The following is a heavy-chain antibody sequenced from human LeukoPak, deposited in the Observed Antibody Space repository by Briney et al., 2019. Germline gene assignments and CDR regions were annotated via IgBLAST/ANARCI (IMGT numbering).Heavy chain of an antibody. CDR1: GFTFTNAW. CDR2: IRSKTDGGTT. J-gene: IGHJ4*02. CDR3: TTEDYDYVWGSYRHDY. Sequence: GGSLRLSCAASGFTFTNAWMSWVRQAPGKGLEWAGRIRSKTDGGTTDYAAPVKGRFTISRDDSKNTLYLQMNSLKTEDTAVYYCTTEDYDYVWGSYRHDYWGQGTLVTVSS. V-gene: IGHV3-15*01. D-gene: IGHD3-16*02.